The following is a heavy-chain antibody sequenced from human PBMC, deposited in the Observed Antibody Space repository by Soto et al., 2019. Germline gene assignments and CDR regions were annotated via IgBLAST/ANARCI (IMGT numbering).Heavy chain of an antibody. D-gene: IGHD1-26*01. V-gene: IGHV1-69*02. CDR1: GYTFTSYI. CDR2: IIPILGIA. Sequence: ASVKVSCKASGYTFTSYIISWVRQAPGQGLEWMGRIIPILGIANYAQKFQGRVTITADKSTSTAYMELSSLRSEDTAVYYCARFPQTAIVGAAYFDYWGQGTLVTVSS. CDR3: ARFPQTAIVGAAYFDY. J-gene: IGHJ4*02.